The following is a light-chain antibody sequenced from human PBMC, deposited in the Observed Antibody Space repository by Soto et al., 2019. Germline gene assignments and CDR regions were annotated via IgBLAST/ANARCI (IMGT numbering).Light chain of an antibody. CDR1: QSINSW. CDR3: QQYNSYWT. CDR2: KAS. V-gene: IGKV1-5*03. J-gene: IGKJ1*01. Sequence: DIQMTQSPSTLSASVGDRVIITCRASQSINSWLAWYQQKPGKAPKLLIYKASSLESGVPSRFSGSGSGTEFTLTISSLQPDDFATYYCQQYNSYWTFGKGTKVEVK.